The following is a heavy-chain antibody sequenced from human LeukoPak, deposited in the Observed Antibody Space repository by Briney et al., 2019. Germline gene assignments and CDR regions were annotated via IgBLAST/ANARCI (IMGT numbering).Heavy chain of an antibody. CDR1: GYTLTELS. CDR3: ATEFITAAAGTMGYFDY. Sequence: ASVKVSCKVSGYTLTELSMHWVRQAPGKGLEWMGGFDPEDGETIYAQKFQGRVTMTEDTSTDTAYMELSRLRSEDTAGYYCATEFITAAAGTMGYFDYWGQGTLVTVSS. CDR2: FDPEDGET. J-gene: IGHJ4*02. D-gene: IGHD6-13*01. V-gene: IGHV1-24*01.